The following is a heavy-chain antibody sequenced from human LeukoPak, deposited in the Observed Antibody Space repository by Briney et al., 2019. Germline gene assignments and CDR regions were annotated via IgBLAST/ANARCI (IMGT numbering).Heavy chain of an antibody. D-gene: IGHD2/OR15-2a*01. CDR3: ARAYADEVNTFDY. V-gene: IGHV1-46*01. Sequence: ASVKVSCKASGYTFTSYYIHWVRQAPGQGLEWMGIINASGGSTSYAQKFQGRLTMTRDTSTRTVYMELSSLRSEDTAVYYCARAYADEVNTFDYWGQGTLVTVSS. CDR1: GYTFTSYY. CDR2: INASGGST. J-gene: IGHJ4*02.